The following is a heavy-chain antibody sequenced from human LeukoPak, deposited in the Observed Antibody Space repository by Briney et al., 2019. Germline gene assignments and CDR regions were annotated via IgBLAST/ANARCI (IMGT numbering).Heavy chain of an antibody. CDR3: ARVGSHAYSYRSWFDP. CDR1: GGSISSYY. V-gene: IGHV4-59*01. D-gene: IGHD5-18*01. Sequence: SETLSLTCTVSGGSISSYYCSWIRQPPGKGLEWIGYIYYSGGTNYNPSLKSRVTISVDTSKNQFSLRLSSVTAADTAVYYCARVGSHAYSYRSWFDPWGQGILVTVSS. CDR2: IYYSGGT. J-gene: IGHJ5*02.